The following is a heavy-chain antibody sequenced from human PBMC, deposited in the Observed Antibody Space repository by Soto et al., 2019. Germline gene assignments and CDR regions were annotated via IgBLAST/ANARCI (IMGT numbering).Heavy chain of an antibody. CDR3: ARPDQWELNFQY. CDR2: ISSSGTTI. V-gene: IGHV3-11*01. J-gene: IGHJ4*02. D-gene: IGHD1-26*01. CDR1: GFIFSDYY. Sequence: QVQLVESGGGLVKPGGSLRLSCAASGFIFSDYYMSWIRQAPGKGLEWVSYISSSGTTIYYADSVKGRFTISRDNDMNSLYLQMNSLRAEDTAVYYCARPDQWELNFQYWGQGALVTVSS.